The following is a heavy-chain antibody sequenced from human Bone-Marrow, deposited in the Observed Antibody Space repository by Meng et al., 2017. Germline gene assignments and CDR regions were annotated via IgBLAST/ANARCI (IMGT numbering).Heavy chain of an antibody. J-gene: IGHJ3*02. CDR3: ARGHRDIYRTDDSADAFDI. Sequence: ASVKVSCKASGYTFTNYYMHWVRQAPGQGLEWMGIINPSGGSTTYAQKFQGRVTMTRDTSTGTVYIELSSLRSEDTAVFYCARGHRDIYRTDDSADAFDIWGQGTMVTVSS. CDR2: INPSGGST. D-gene: IGHD5-12*01. V-gene: IGHV1-46*01. CDR1: GYTFTNYY.